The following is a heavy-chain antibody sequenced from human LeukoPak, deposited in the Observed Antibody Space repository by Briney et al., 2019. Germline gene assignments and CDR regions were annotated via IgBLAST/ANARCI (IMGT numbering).Heavy chain of an antibody. V-gene: IGHV4-34*01. CDR1: GGSFSGYY. J-gene: IGHJ6*03. CDR3: ARSVVVYYYYYMDV. D-gene: IGHD2-15*01. CDR2: INHSGST. Sequence: AETLSLTCAVYGGSFSGYYCSWIRQPPGKGLEWIGEINHSGSTNYNPSLKSRVTISVDTSKNQFSLKLSSVTAADTAVYYCARSVVVYYYYYMDVWGKGTTVTVSS.